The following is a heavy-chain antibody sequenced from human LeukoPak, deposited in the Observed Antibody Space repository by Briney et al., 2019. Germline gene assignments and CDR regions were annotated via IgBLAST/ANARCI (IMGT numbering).Heavy chain of an antibody. J-gene: IGHJ4*02. CDR2: ISRTSSDI. CDR1: GFSFSGYN. Sequence: GGSLRLSCAASGFSFSGYNMSWVRQAPGKGLEWVSFISRTSSDIYHADSVKGRFTISRDNAKNSLYLQMNSLRAEDTAVYYCARDLPAAVDWGQGTLVTVSS. D-gene: IGHD2-2*01. V-gene: IGHV3-21*01. CDR3: ARDLPAAVD.